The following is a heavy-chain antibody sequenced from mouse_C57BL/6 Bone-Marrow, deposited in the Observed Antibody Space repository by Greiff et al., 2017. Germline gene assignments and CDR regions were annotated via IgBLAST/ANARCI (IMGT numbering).Heavy chain of an antibody. D-gene: IGHD2-5*01. CDR1: GYTFTSSW. V-gene: IGHV1-7*01. CDR3: ASIVTRYYYAMDY. Sequence: QVQLKESGAELAKPGASVKLSCKASGYTFTSSWMHWVKQRPGQGLEWIGYINPSSGYTKYNQKFKDKATLTADKSSSTAYMQLSSLTSADSAVYYCASIVTRYYYAMDYWGQGTSVTVSS. CDR2: INPSSGYT. J-gene: IGHJ4*01.